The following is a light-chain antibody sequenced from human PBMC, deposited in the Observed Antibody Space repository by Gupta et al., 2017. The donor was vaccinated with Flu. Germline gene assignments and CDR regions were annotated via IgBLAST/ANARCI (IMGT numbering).Light chain of an antibody. Sequence: QPALTQPASVSGSLGQSFTIPCTGSSSDIGTYDYVSWYQHHPGKAPKLIIYEVNNRPSGISNRFSGSKSGNTASLTISGLQAEDEADYYCTSFGSSSRFVFGSGTEVIVL. CDR1: SSDIGTYDY. CDR2: EVN. V-gene: IGLV2-14*01. J-gene: IGLJ1*01. CDR3: TSFGSSSRFV.